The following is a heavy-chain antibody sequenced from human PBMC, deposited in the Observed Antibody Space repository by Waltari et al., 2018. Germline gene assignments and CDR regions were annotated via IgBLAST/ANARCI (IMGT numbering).Heavy chain of an antibody. D-gene: IGHD3-3*01. CDR3: AREGTYYDFWSGYYTGGASDY. V-gene: IGHV4-34*01. Sequence: QVQLQQWGAGLLKPSETLSLTCAVYGGSFSGYYWSWIRQPPGKGLEWIGEINHSGSTNYSPSLKSRVTISVDTSKNQFSLKLSSVTAADTAVYYCAREGTYYDFWSGYYTGGASDYWGQGTLVTVSS. CDR2: INHSGST. CDR1: GGSFSGYY. J-gene: IGHJ4*02.